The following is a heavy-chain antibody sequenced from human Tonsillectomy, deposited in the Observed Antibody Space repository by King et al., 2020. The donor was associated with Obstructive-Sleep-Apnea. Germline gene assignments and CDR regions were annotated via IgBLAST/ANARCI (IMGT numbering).Heavy chain of an antibody. V-gene: IGHV4-30-4*07. Sequence: VQLQESGPGLVKSSQTLSLTCGVSDGSISSGGYSWSWIRQPPGKGLEWVGYIYYSGTSYYNPSLSSRILMSLDTSNNQFSLRLSSVTAADTAVYYCARHYYYDAPAPDAFEYWGQGILVTVSS. CDR1: DGSISSGGYS. J-gene: IGHJ4*02. D-gene: IGHD3-22*01. CDR3: ARHYYYDAPAPDAFEY. CDR2: IYYSGTS.